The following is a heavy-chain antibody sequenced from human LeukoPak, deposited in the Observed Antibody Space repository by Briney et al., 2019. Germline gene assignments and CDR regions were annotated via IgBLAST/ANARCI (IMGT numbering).Heavy chain of an antibody. J-gene: IGHJ4*02. Sequence: GRSLRLSCAASGFIFSSYGMHWVRQAPGKGLEWVAVIWFDGSNKFYADSVKGRFTISRDNSKNTLYLQMNSLRAEDTAVYYCASSAGALIDCWGQGTLVIVSS. V-gene: IGHV3-33*01. CDR3: ASSAGALIDC. D-gene: IGHD6-19*01. CDR2: IWFDGSNK. CDR1: GFIFSSYG.